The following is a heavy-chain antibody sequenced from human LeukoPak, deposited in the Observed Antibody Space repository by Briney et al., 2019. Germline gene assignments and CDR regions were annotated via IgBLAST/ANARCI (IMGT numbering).Heavy chain of an antibody. CDR2: INHSGST. Sequence: SETLSLTCAVYGGSFSGYYWNWIRQPPGKGLEWIGEINHSGSTNYNPSLKSRVTVSVDTSKNQFSLKLNSVTAADTAVYYCARGQTPMIDIWGQGTMVTVSS. CDR1: GGSFSGYY. CDR3: ARGQTPMIDI. V-gene: IGHV4-34*01. D-gene: IGHD3-22*01. J-gene: IGHJ3*02.